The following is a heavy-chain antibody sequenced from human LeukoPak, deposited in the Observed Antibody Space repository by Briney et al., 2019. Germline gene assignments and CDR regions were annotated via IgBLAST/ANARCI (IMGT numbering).Heavy chain of an antibody. Sequence: PGGSLRLSCAASGFTFSSYNMNWVRQAPGKGLEWVSCISGSTNYIYYADSVKGRFTISRDNAKNSLYLQMNSLRAEDTAVYYCARTLVGSAWYWDAFDIWGQGTMVTVSS. CDR2: ISGSTNYI. D-gene: IGHD6-19*01. J-gene: IGHJ3*02. CDR1: GFTFSSYN. CDR3: ARTLVGSAWYWDAFDI. V-gene: IGHV3-21*01.